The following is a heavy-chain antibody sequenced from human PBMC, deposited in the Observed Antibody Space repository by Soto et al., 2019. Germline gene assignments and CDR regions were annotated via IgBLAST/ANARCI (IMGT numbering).Heavy chain of an antibody. CDR1: GYTFTSYA. Sequence: ASVKVSCKASGYTFTSYAMHWVRQAPGQRLEWMGRIIPILGIANYAQKFQGRVTITADKSTSTAYMELSSLRSEDTAVYYCAREAGEDIVVVVAESGWFDPWGQGTLVTVSS. CDR3: AREAGEDIVVVVAESGWFDP. J-gene: IGHJ5*02. D-gene: IGHD2-15*01. CDR2: IIPILGIA. V-gene: IGHV1-69*04.